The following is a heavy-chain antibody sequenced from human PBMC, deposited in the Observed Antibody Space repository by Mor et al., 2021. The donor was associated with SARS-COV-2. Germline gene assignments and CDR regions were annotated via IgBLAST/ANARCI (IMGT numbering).Heavy chain of an antibody. D-gene: IGHD5-12*01. V-gene: IGHV3-30*04. J-gene: IGHJ2*01. Sequence: EWVAVISFDGTYKHYGDSVKGRFTISRDNSNNTLYLLMNNLRPEDTGIYYCAKAGDGYNSWDLCYYFDLWGRGTLVTVSS. CDR2: ISFDGTYK. CDR3: AKAGDGYNSWDLCYYFDL.